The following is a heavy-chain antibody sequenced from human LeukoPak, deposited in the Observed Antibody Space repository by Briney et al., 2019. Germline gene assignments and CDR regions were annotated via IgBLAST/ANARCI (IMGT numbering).Heavy chain of an antibody. CDR1: GFTFNNYA. D-gene: IGHD5-12*01. CDR2: ISSCGST. J-gene: IGHJ2*01. V-gene: IGHV3-23*01. Sequence: GGSLRLSCVASGFTFNNYAMSWVRQAPGQGLEWISAISSCGSTSYADSAKGRFTISRDNYQDTLSLQMNSLRVEDTAVYYCAKERRAYDPCYFDLWGRGTLVTVSS. CDR3: AKERRAYDPCYFDL.